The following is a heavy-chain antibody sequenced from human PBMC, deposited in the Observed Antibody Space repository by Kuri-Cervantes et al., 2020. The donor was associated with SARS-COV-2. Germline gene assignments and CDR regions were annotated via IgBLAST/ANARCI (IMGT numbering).Heavy chain of an antibody. CDR1: GGSMSSSFYY. CDR3: ASLAARRNYYYYYMDV. V-gene: IGHV4-39*07. J-gene: IGHJ6*03. D-gene: IGHD6-6*01. CDR2: INHSGST. Sequence: GSLRLSCTVSGGSMSSSFYYWGWIRQPPGKGLEWIGEINHSGSTNYNPSLKSRVTISVDTSKNQFSLKLSSVTAADTAVYYCASLAARRNYYYYYMDVWGKGTTVTVSS.